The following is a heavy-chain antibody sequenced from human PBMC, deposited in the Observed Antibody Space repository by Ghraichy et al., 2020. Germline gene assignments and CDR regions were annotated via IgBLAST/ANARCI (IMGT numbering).Heavy chain of an antibody. D-gene: IGHD3-3*01. J-gene: IGHJ4*02. CDR3: ARDSGFFDY. V-gene: IGHV3-33*01. CDR2: IWYDGSNK. CDR1: GFTFSSYG. Sequence: GESLNISCAASGFTFSSYGMHWVRQAPGKGLEWVAVIWYDGSNKYYADSVKGRFTISRDNSKNTLYLQMNSLRAEDTAVYYCARDSGFFDYWGQGTLVTVSS.